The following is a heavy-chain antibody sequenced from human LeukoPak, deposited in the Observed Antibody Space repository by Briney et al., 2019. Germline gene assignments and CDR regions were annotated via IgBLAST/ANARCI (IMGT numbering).Heavy chain of an antibody. CDR1: GGTFSSYA. CDR3: ARLLMFDAFDI. CDR2: ISRHNGNT. J-gene: IGHJ3*02. Sequence: ASVKVSCKASGGTFSSYAISWVRQAPGQGLEWMGWISRHNGNTNYAQKLQGRVTMTTDTSTSTAYMELRSLRSDDTAVYYCARLLMFDAFDIWGQGTMVTVSS. V-gene: IGHV1-18*01. D-gene: IGHD3-16*01.